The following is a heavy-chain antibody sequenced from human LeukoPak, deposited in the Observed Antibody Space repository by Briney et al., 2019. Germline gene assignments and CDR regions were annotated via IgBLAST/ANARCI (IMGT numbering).Heavy chain of an antibody. CDR2: IYYSGST. Sequence: PSETLSLTCTVSGGTISSSSYYWGWIRQPPGKGLEWIGSIYYSGSTYYNPSLKSRVTISVDTSKNQFSLKLSSVTAADTAVYYCARDPPGIAVAEVSIGGVDYWGQGTLVTVSS. CDR1: GGTISSSSYY. CDR3: ARDPPGIAVAEVSIGGVDY. D-gene: IGHD6-19*01. V-gene: IGHV4-39*07. J-gene: IGHJ4*02.